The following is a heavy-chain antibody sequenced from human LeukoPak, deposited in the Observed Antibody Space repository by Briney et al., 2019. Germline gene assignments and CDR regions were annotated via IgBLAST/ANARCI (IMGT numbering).Heavy chain of an antibody. CDR2: ISYDGSNK. Sequence: PGGSLRLSCTAAGFTFNNYAMSWVRQAPGKGLEWVAVISYDGSNKYYADSVKGRFTISRDNSKNTLYLQMNSLRAEDTAVYYCARDPLAYCGGDCYPSYYFDYWGQGTLVTVSS. V-gene: IGHV3-30-3*01. J-gene: IGHJ4*02. D-gene: IGHD2-21*02. CDR1: GFTFNNYA. CDR3: ARDPLAYCGGDCYPSYYFDY.